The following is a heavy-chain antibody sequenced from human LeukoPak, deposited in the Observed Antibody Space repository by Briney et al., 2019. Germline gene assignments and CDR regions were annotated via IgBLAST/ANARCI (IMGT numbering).Heavy chain of an antibody. CDR2: VAYDGSNK. Sequence: PGGSLRLSCAASGFTFSSYGMHWVRQAPGKGLEWMAVVAYDGSNKHYADSVQGRFTISRDNSKNTLYLQMNSLRAEDTAVYYCAKDCTNYCGVDVWGQGTTVTVSS. CDR3: AKDCTNYCGVDV. J-gene: IGHJ6*02. CDR1: GFTFSSYG. D-gene: IGHD2-8*01. V-gene: IGHV3-30*18.